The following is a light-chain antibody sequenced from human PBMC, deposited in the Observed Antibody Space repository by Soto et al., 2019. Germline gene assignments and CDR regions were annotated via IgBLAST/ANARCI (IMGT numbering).Light chain of an antibody. CDR2: FAS. Sequence: EIVMTQSPATLSVSPGERATLSCRASQSVSSNLAWYKQKPGQAPRIIIYFASTRATAVPARFTAGGSGTEFTLTISSLKSDDLEVYYCQQYDKWPRTFGQGTKVDIK. CDR3: QQYDKWPRT. CDR1: QSVSSN. V-gene: IGKV3-15*01. J-gene: IGKJ1*01.